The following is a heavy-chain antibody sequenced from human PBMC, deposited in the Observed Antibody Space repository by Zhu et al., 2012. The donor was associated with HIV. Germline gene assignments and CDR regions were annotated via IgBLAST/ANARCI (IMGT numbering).Heavy chain of an antibody. CDR3: ARRLTGGSGSYYTEWGI. Sequence: QVQSQQWGAGLLKPSQTLSLTCAVYGGSFSGNYWTWIRQPPGQGLEWIGEINHSGDIAYNPSLKSRVTISVDTSKNQFSLRLTSVTAADTAVYYCARRLTGGSGSYYTEWGIGGQGTLVTVSS. V-gene: IGHV4-34*02. CDR1: GGSFSGNY. CDR2: INHSGDI. J-gene: IGHJ4*02. D-gene: IGHD3-10*01.